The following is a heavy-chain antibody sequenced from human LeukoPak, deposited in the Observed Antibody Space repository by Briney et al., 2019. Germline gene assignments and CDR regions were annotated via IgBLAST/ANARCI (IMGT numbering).Heavy chain of an antibody. D-gene: IGHD6-13*01. CDR2: IYTRGST. Sequence: SETLSLTCTVSGGSISSYYWSWIRQPAGKGLEWIGRIYTRGSTNYNPSLKSRVTMSVDTSKNQFSLKLSSVTAADTAVYYCAREEGSSSWYSVFDYWGQGTLVTVSS. CDR3: AREEGSSSWYSVFDY. CDR1: GGSISSYY. J-gene: IGHJ4*02. V-gene: IGHV4-4*07.